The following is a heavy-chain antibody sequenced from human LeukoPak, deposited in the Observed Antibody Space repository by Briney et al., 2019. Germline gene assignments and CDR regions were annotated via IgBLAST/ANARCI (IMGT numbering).Heavy chain of an antibody. Sequence: PSETLSPTCTVSGGSISSYYWSWIRQPPGKGLEWIGYIYYSGSTNYNPSLKSRVTISVDTSKNQFSLKLSSVTAADTAVNYCARVAHYYDSSGYSGLDYWGQGTLVTVSS. CDR2: IYYSGST. J-gene: IGHJ4*02. CDR1: GGSISSYY. CDR3: ARVAHYYDSSGYSGLDY. D-gene: IGHD3-22*01. V-gene: IGHV4-59*01.